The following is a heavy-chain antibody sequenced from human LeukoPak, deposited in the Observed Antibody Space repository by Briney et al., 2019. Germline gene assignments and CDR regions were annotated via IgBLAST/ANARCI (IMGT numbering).Heavy chain of an antibody. CDR2: IYYSGST. D-gene: IGHD3-22*01. V-gene: IGHV4-59*12. Sequence: PSETLSLTCTVSGGSINSYYWSWIRQPPGKGLEWIGYIYYSGSTNYNPSLKSRVTISVDTSKKQFSLKLSSVTAADTAVYYCAREKIGYYDGSGRGWFDPWGQGTLVTVSS. J-gene: IGHJ5*02. CDR1: GGSINSYY. CDR3: AREKIGYYDGSGRGWFDP.